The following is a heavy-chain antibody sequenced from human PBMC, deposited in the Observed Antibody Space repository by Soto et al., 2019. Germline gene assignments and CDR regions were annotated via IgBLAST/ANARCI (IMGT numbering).Heavy chain of an antibody. J-gene: IGHJ4*02. D-gene: IGHD3-22*01. CDR1: GFTFSSYW. Sequence: EVQLVESGGGLVQPGGSLRLSCAASGFTFSSYWMSWVRQAPGKGLEWVANIKQDGSEKYYVDSVKGRFTISRDNAKNSLYLQMNSLRAEDTAVYYCARDGYYDSSGPGQFDYWGQGTLVTVSS. V-gene: IGHV3-7*01. CDR3: ARDGYYDSSGPGQFDY. CDR2: IKQDGSEK.